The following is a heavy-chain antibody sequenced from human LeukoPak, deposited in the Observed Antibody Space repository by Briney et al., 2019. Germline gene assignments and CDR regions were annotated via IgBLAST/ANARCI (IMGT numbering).Heavy chain of an antibody. D-gene: IGHD1-26*01. CDR3: ATSRGFYYMDV. Sequence: PGGSLRLSCAASGITFINYGFHWVRQAPGKGLEWVAIIWYDGSNEYYADSVKGRFTISRDNSKNTLYLQMNSLRAEDTAVYYCATSRGFYYMDVWGKGTTDTVSS. J-gene: IGHJ6*03. V-gene: IGHV3-33*01. CDR2: IWYDGSNE. CDR1: GITFINYG.